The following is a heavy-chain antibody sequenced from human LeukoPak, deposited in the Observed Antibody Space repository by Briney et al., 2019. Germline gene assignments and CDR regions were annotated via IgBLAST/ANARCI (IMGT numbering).Heavy chain of an antibody. CDR1: GGSIRSYY. CDR2: IYTSGST. J-gene: IGHJ4*02. V-gene: IGHV4-4*07. D-gene: IGHD3-22*01. CDR3: ARDSVHYYDSSGPDGYFDY. Sequence: SETLSLTCTVSGGSIRSYYWSWIRQPAGKGLEWIGRIYTSGSTNYNPSLKSRVTMSVDTSKNQFPLKLRSVTAADTAVYYCARDSVHYYDSSGPDGYFDYWGQGTLVTVSS.